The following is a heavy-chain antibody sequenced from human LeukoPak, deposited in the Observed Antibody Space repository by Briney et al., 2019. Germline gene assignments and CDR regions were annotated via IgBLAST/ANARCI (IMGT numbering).Heavy chain of an antibody. Sequence: GESLKISCKGSGYSFTSYWISWVRQMPGKGLEWMGRIDPSDSYTNYSPSFQGHVTISADKSISTAYLQWSSLKASDTAMYYCARLQCSSTSCYWYFDLWGGGTLVTVSS. V-gene: IGHV5-10-1*01. CDR1: GYSFTSYW. J-gene: IGHJ2*01. CDR2: IDPSDSYT. D-gene: IGHD2-2*01. CDR3: ARLQCSSTSCYWYFDL.